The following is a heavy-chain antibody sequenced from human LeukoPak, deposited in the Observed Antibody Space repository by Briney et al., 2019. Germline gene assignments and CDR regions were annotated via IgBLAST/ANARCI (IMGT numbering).Heavy chain of an antibody. CDR2: IYHTRST. CDR1: GYSISSGYY. V-gene: IGHV4-38-2*01. CDR3: ASGGTAVVMALTYYFDT. D-gene: IGHD3-22*01. J-gene: IGHJ4*02. Sequence: PSETLSLTCAVSGYSISSGYYWGWIRQPPGKGLEWIGSIYHTRSTYYNPSLQSRVTISLDSPKNQFSLKLTSVTAADTAVYYCASGGTAVVMALTYYFDTWGQGTPVTVSS.